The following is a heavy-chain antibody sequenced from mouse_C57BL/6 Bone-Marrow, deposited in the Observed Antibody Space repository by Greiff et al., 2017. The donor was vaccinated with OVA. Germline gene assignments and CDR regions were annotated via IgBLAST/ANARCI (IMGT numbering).Heavy chain of an antibody. CDR1: GYTFTSYW. CDR2: INPSNGGT. J-gene: IGHJ3*01. CDR3: ARSAYGSTAWFAY. V-gene: IGHV1-53*01. Sequence: QVQLKQPGTELVKPGASVKLSCKASGYTFTSYWMHWVKQRPGQGLEWIGNINPSNGGTNYNEKFKSKATLTVDKSSSTAYMQLSSLTSEDSAVYYCARSAYGSTAWFAYWGQGTLVTVSA. D-gene: IGHD1-1*01.